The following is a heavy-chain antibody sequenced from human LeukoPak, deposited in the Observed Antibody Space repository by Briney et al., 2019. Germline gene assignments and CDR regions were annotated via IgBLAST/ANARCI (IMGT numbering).Heavy chain of an antibody. Sequence: PGGSLRLSCAASGFTFSSYSMNWVRQAPGKGLEWVSYISSSSTIYYADSVKGRFTISRDNAKNSLYLQMNSLRAEDTAAYYCARDTLFDYWGQGTLVTVSS. J-gene: IGHJ4*02. CDR1: GFTFSSYS. V-gene: IGHV3-48*04. CDR2: ISSSSTI. CDR3: ARDTLFDY.